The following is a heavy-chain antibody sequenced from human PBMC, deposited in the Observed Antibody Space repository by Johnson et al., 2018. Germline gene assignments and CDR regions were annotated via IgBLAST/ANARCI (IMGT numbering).Heavy chain of an antibody. V-gene: IGHV3-33*01. Sequence: QVQLVQSGGGVVQPGRSLRLSCAASGFTFSSYGMHWVRQAPGKGLEWVAVIWYDGSNKYYADSVKGRFTISRDNSKNTLYLQMNSLKHEDTAVYYCSRRTRIYRHCSSVSCQFRDDAFDIWGQGTMVTVSS. CDR3: SRRTRIYRHCSSVSCQFRDDAFDI. J-gene: IGHJ3*02. CDR1: GFTFSSYG. CDR2: IWYDGSNK. D-gene: IGHD2-2*01.